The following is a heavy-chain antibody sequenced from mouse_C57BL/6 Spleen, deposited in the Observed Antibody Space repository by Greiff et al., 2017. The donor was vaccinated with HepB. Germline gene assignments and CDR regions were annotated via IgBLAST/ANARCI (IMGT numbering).Heavy chain of an antibody. D-gene: IGHD1-1*01. CDR2: INPSSGYT. CDR3: ARCIITTVYFDY. J-gene: IGHJ2*01. V-gene: IGHV1-4*01. CDR1: GYTFTSYT. Sequence: VKLMESGAELARPGASVKMSCKASGYTFTSYTMHWVKQRPGQGLEWIGYINPSSGYTKYNQKFKDKATLTADKSSSTAYMQLSSLTSEDSAVYYCARCIITTVYFDYWGQGTTLTVSS.